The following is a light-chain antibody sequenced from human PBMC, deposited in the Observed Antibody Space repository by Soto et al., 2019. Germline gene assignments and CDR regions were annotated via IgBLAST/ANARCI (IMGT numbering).Light chain of an antibody. J-gene: IGLJ1*01. CDR1: SSNVGTGYD. Sequence: QSVLTQPPSVSGAPGQRITISCTGSSSNVGTGYDVHWYQQLPGTAPKLLIYVNNNRPSGVPGRFSGSKSGTSASLAITGLQAEDEADYYCQSYDSSLNGVVFGTGTKLTVL. CDR2: VNN. CDR3: QSYDSSLNGVV. V-gene: IGLV1-40*01.